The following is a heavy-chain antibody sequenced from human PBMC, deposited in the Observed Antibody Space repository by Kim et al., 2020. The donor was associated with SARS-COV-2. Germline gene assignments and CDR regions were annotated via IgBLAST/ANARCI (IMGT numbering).Heavy chain of an antibody. J-gene: IGHJ4*02. CDR2: IRDGGGNT. CDR3: AKELRETTQTTGGVFFDF. CDR1: GFTFTTYA. V-gene: IGHV3-23*01. D-gene: IGHD4-17*01. Sequence: GGSLRLSCVASGFTFTTYAMNWVRQAPGKGLEWVSGIRDGGGNTYYADSVKGRFTISRDSSKNTLYLQMNSLRVEDTAVYYCAKELRETTQTTGGVFFDFWGQGTLGTVSP.